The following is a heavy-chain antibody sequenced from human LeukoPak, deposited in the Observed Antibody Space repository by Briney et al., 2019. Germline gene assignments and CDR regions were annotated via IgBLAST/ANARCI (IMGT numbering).Heavy chain of an antibody. D-gene: IGHD1-14*01. Sequence: PSETLSLTCTVSGGSISSHYWSWIRQPPGKGLEWIGYIYYSGSTNYNPSLKSRVTISVDTSKNQFSLKLSSVTAADTAVYYCARAYDITANWFDPWGQGTLVTVSS. J-gene: IGHJ5*02. V-gene: IGHV4-59*11. CDR2: IYYSGST. CDR1: GGSISSHY. CDR3: ARAYDITANWFDP.